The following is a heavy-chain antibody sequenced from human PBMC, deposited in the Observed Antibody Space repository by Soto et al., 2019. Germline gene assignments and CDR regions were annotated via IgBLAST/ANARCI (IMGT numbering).Heavy chain of an antibody. CDR2: ISPYNDDT. J-gene: IGHJ6*02. D-gene: IGHD3-22*01. CDR1: GYTFSSYG. V-gene: IGHV1-18*01. Sequence: QAQLVQSGVEVKKPGASVKVSCKASGYTFSSYGINWVRQAPGQGLEWLGWISPYNDDTKYAQKLQGRVTMTTDTSSRTAYMALRSLSSDDTAVYFCARGGYYDSSGSRNYHYYGMDVWGQGPTVTVSS. CDR3: ARGGYYDSSGSRNYHYYGMDV.